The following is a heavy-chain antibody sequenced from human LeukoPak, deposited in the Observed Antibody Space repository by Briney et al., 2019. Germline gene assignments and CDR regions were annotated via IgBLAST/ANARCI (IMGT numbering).Heavy chain of an antibody. D-gene: IGHD3/OR15-3a*01. Sequence: ASVKVSCKASGYTFTTYYMHWVRQAPGHGLEWMAWINPSTGGTSYAQKFQGRVTVTRDTSIGTAYMELIRLTSDDTAVYFCARVRDLTGLAYWGQGTLVTVSS. V-gene: IGHV1-2*02. J-gene: IGHJ4*02. CDR2: INPSTGGT. CDR3: ARVRDLTGLAY. CDR1: GYTFTTYY.